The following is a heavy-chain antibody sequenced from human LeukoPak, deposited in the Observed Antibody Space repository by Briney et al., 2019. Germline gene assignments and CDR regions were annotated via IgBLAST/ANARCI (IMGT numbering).Heavy chain of an antibody. Sequence: ASVKVSCKASGYTFTGYYMHWVRQAPGQGLEWMGWINPNSGGTNYAQKFQGRVTVTRDTSISTAYMELSRLRSDDTAVYYCAREEGVVVAAISYNWFDPWGQGTLVTVSS. CDR2: INPNSGGT. D-gene: IGHD2-15*01. V-gene: IGHV1-2*02. J-gene: IGHJ5*02. CDR3: AREEGVVVAAISYNWFDP. CDR1: GYTFTGYY.